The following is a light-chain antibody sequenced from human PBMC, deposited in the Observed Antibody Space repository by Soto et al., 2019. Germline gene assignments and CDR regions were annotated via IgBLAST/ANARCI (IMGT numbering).Light chain of an antibody. CDR3: QSYDTSETVI. CDR1: SGSVASNF. J-gene: IGLJ2*01. CDR2: EDN. V-gene: IGLV6-57*04. Sequence: NFMLTQPHSVSESPGKTVIISCTRSSGSVASNFVQWYQQRPGSAPTTVIYEDNQRPSGVPDRFSGSIDSSSNSASLTISGLKTEDEADYYCQSYDTSETVIFGGGTKLTVL.